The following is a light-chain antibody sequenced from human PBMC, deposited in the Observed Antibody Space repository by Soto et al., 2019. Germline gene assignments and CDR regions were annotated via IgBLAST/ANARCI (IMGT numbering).Light chain of an antibody. CDR3: QQYGSLRT. Sequence: EIGLTQSPVTLSLSPGERATLSCRASQSVSSNNLAWYQQKPGQAPRLLIYGTSTRATGIPDRFSGSGSGTDFTLIISRLEPEDFAVYYCQQYGSLRTFGQGTKVDIK. CDR2: GTS. J-gene: IGKJ1*01. V-gene: IGKV3-20*01. CDR1: QSVSSNN.